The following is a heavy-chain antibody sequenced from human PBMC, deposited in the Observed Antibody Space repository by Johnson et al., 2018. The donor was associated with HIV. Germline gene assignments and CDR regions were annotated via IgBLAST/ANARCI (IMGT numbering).Heavy chain of an antibody. CDR3: ARDRGYYDSSGYPRFGDAFDI. V-gene: IGHV3-66*02. CDR1: GFTVSSNY. J-gene: IGHJ3*02. Sequence: VQLVESGGGLVQPGGSLRLSCAASGFTVSSNYMSWVRQAPGKGLEWVSVIYSGGSTYYADSVKGRFTISRDNSKNTLYLQMNSLRAEDTAVYDCARDRGYYDSSGYPRFGDAFDIWGQGTMVTVS. CDR2: IYSGGST. D-gene: IGHD3-22*01.